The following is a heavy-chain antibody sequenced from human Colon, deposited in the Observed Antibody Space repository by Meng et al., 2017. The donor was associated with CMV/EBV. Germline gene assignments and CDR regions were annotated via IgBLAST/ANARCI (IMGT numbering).Heavy chain of an antibody. D-gene: IGHD6-19*01. CDR3: ARPHNGGWSFFDH. V-gene: IGHV1-69*05. CDR1: GGTFSNNG. J-gene: IGHJ4*02. CDR2: IIPVFGGT. Sequence: SVKVSCKASGGTFSNNGIIWVRQAPGQGFEWMGGIIPVFGGTNYAQKFQGRVTITTDEYTNTAYMELSSLRSEDTAVYFCARPHNGGWSFFDHWGQGTQVTVSS.